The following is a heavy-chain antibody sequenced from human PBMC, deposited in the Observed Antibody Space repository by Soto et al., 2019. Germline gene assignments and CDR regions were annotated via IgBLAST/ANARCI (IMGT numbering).Heavy chain of an antibody. Sequence: QVQLVQSGAEVKKPGSSVKVSCKASGGTFSSYAISWVRQAPGQGLEWMGGIIPIFGTPNYAQKFQGRVTIPAHDSTSTAYLELSSLRAEDTAVYYCARPTRYSYDSSGQSAWFDPWGQGTLVTVSS. J-gene: IGHJ5*02. V-gene: IGHV1-69*12. CDR2: IIPIFGTP. CDR3: ARPTRYSYDSSGQSAWFDP. CDR1: GGTFSSYA. D-gene: IGHD3-22*01.